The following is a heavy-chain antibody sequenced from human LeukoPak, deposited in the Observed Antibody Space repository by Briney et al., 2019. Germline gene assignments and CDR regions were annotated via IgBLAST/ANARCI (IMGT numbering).Heavy chain of an antibody. Sequence: SETLSLTCIVSGGSISNYYWSWIRPPPGKGLEWIGYIYYSGSTNYNPSLKSRVTISVDTSKNQFSLKLSSVTAADTAVYYCATSGYSSGSAFDPWGQGTLVTVSS. V-gene: IGHV4-59*01. CDR2: IYYSGST. J-gene: IGHJ5*02. D-gene: IGHD6-19*01. CDR3: ATSGYSSGSAFDP. CDR1: GGSISNYY.